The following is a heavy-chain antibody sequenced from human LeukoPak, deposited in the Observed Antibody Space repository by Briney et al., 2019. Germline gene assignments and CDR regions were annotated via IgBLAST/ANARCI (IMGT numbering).Heavy chain of an antibody. CDR1: GFTFEDYA. V-gene: IGHV3-43*02. Sequence: GGSLRLSCASSGFTFEDYAVTWVRQAPGKGLEWVSLISGDGSSTYYADSVKGRFTISRDNSKNSLYLQMNSLRTEDTALYYCAKDIASWIQLWSLDYWGQGTLVTVSS. J-gene: IGHJ4*02. CDR3: AKDIASWIQLWSLDY. D-gene: IGHD5-18*01. CDR2: ISGDGSST.